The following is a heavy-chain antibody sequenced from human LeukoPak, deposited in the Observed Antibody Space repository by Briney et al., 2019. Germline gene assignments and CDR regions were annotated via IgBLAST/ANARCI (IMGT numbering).Heavy chain of an antibody. V-gene: IGHV3-20*04. D-gene: IGHD1-26*01. Sequence: GGSLRLSCAASGFTFDDYGMSWVRQAPGKGLEWVSGINWNGRSIGYADSVKGRFTISRDNSKNTLSLQMNSLRAEDTAVYYCAKDVRVGGGGMDVWGQGTPVTVSS. CDR2: INWNGRSI. CDR1: GFTFDDYG. J-gene: IGHJ6*02. CDR3: AKDVRVGGGGMDV.